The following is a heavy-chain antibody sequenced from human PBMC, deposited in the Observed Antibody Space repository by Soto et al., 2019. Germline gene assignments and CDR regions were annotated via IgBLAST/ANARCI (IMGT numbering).Heavy chain of an antibody. CDR1: GFTFSSYG. J-gene: IGHJ4*02. D-gene: IGHD6-13*01. Sequence: GGSLRLSCAASGFTFSSYGMHWVRQAPGKGLEWVAVISYDGSNKYYADSVKGRFTISRDNSKNTLYLQMNSLRAEDTAVYYCAKDPYPPAGTNYCYYWGQGTLVTVSS. CDR2: ISYDGSNK. V-gene: IGHV3-30*18. CDR3: AKDPYPPAGTNYCYY.